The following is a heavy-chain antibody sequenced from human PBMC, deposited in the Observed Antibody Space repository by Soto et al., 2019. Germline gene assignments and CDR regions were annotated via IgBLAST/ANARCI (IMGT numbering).Heavy chain of an antibody. D-gene: IGHD2-8*01. Sequence: GESLKISCKGSGYSFTSYWISWVRQMPGKGLEWMGRIDPSDSYTNYSPSFQGHVTISADKSISTAYLQWSSLKASDTAMYYCARHGLEVYYYYGMDVWGQGTTVTVSS. CDR3: ARHGLEVYYYYGMDV. CDR1: GYSFTSYW. CDR2: IDPSDSYT. J-gene: IGHJ6*02. V-gene: IGHV5-10-1*01.